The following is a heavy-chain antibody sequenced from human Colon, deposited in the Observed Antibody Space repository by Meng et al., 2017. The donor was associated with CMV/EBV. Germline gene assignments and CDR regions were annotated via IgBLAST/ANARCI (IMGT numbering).Heavy chain of an antibody. Sequence: GGSLRLSCAASGFTFSSYAMSWVRQAPGKGLEWVSAISGSGGSTYYADSVKGRFTIPRDNSKNTLYLQMNSLRAEDTAVYYCAKYIVVVPAAIKLTYYYGMDVWGQGTTVTVSS. CDR2: ISGSGGST. CDR3: AKYIVVVPAAIKLTYYYGMDV. V-gene: IGHV3-23*01. D-gene: IGHD2-2*02. CDR1: GFTFSSYA. J-gene: IGHJ6*02.